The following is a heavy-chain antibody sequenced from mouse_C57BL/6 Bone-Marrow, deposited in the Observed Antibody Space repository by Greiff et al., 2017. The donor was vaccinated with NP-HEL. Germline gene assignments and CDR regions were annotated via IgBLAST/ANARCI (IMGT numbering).Heavy chain of an antibody. J-gene: IGHJ2*01. D-gene: IGHD1-1*01. CDR1: GYTFTSYW. Sequence: QVQLQQSGAELVKPGASVKMSCKASGYTFTSYWITWVKQRPGQGLEWIGDIYPGSGSTNYNEKFKSKATLTVDTSSSTAYMQLSSLTSEDSAVYYCASFITTVGGYFDYWGQGTTLTVSS. V-gene: IGHV1-55*01. CDR3: ASFITTVGGYFDY. CDR2: IYPGSGST.